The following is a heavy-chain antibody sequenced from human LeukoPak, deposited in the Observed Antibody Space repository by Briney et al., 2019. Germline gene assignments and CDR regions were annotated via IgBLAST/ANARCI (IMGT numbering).Heavy chain of an antibody. CDR3: AELGITMTGGV. Sequence: GGSLRLSCAASGFVFSRYEMNWVRQAPGKGLEWVSYISDSSSTIYYGDSVKGRFTISRDNAKNSLYLQMNSLRAEDTAVYYCAELGITMTGGVWGKGTTVTISS. CDR1: GFVFSRYE. V-gene: IGHV3-48*03. D-gene: IGHD3-10*02. CDR2: ISDSSSTI. J-gene: IGHJ6*04.